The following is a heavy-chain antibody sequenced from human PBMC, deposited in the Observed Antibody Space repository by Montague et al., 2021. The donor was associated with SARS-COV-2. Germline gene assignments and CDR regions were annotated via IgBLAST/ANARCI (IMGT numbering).Heavy chain of an antibody. D-gene: IGHD2-8*01. Sequence: SETLSLTCTVSGGSISSSNYYWGWIRQPPGKGLEWIGNMYYSGRTYYNPSLKSRVTISIDTSKNQFSLKLSSVTAADTAVYYCARSLDPSCTYYLHYWGQGTLVTVSS. J-gene: IGHJ4*02. CDR3: ARSLDPSCTYYLHY. CDR2: MYYSGRT. CDR1: GGSISSSNYY. V-gene: IGHV4-39*07.